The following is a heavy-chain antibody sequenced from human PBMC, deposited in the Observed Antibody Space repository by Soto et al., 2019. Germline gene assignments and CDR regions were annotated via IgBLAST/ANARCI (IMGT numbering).Heavy chain of an antibody. CDR3: ARSRLIWLDP. CDR1: GLTFGSSW. V-gene: IGHV3-7*02. J-gene: IGHJ5*02. CDR2: INQDGSEK. D-gene: IGHD2-8*01. Sequence: PGGSLRLSCAASGLTFGSSWMIWVRQAPGKGLEWVANINQDGSEKSYVDSVKGRFTISRDNAKNSLFLQMNSLRAEDTAVYYCARSRLIWLDPWGKGTLVTVFS.